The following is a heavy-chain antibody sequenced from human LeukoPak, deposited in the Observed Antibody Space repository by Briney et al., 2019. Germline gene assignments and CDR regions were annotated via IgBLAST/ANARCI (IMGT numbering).Heavy chain of an antibody. V-gene: IGHV3-7*01. CDR1: GFTFSSYW. D-gene: IGHD3-22*01. CDR3: VRVPVLVTYYYDSSGYYFDY. Sequence: GGSLRLSCAASGFTFSSYWMSWVRQAPGKGLEWVANIKQDGSEKYYVDSVKGRFTISRDNAKNSLYLQMNSLSAEDTAVYYCVRVPVLVTYYYDSSGYYFDYWGQGTLVTVSS. J-gene: IGHJ4*02. CDR2: IKQDGSEK.